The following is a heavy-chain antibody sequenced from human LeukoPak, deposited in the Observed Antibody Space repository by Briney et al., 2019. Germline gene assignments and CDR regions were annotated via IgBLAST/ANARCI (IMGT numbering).Heavy chain of an antibody. CDR1: GFSFSNYA. D-gene: IGHD1-1*01. V-gene: IGHV3-23*01. CDR3: AKKEWNLDFDY. CDR2: ISGEGVTI. J-gene: IGHJ4*02. Sequence: GGPLRLSCATSGFSFSNYAMSWVRQAPGKGLEWVSAISGEGVTIYYADSVKGRFTISRDNSKNTLYLQLNSLRAEDTALFYCAKKEWNLDFDYWGQGTLVTVSS.